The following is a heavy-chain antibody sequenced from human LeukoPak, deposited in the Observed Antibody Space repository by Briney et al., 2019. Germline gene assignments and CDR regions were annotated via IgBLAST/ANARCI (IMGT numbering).Heavy chain of an antibody. Sequence: GGSLRLSCAASGFTFSSYSMNWVRQAPGKGLEWVSSISGSSSYIYYADSVKGRFTISRDNAKNSLYLQMNSLRAEDTAVYYCARDPLSSSSFDYWGQGTLVTVSS. CDR2: ISGSSSYI. CDR1: GFTFSSYS. CDR3: ARDPLSSSSFDY. D-gene: IGHD6-13*01. J-gene: IGHJ4*02. V-gene: IGHV3-21*01.